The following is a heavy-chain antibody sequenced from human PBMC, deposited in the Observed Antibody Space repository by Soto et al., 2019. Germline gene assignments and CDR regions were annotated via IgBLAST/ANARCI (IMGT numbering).Heavy chain of an antibody. J-gene: IGHJ6*03. CDR1: GYTFTSYY. Sequence: GASVKVSCKASGYTFTSYYMHWVRQAPGQGLEWMGIINPSGGSTSYAQKFQGRVTMTRDTSTSTVYMELSSLRSEDTAVYYCARDSGHYGDYVPNYYMDVWGKGTTVTVS. V-gene: IGHV1-46*03. D-gene: IGHD4-17*01. CDR3: ARDSGHYGDYVPNYYMDV. CDR2: INPSGGST.